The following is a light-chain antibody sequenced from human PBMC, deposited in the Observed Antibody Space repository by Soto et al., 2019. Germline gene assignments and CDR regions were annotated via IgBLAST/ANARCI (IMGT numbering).Light chain of an antibody. CDR2: AAS. Sequence: DIQMTQSPSSVSASVGDRVTITCRASQGVSNWLAWYQQKPGKAPKLLIYAASTLRSGVPSRFRGSGSGTDFTFTISSLQPEDFATYYCQQANSFPYTFGGGTKVEIK. J-gene: IGKJ4*01. CDR1: QGVSNW. V-gene: IGKV1-12*01. CDR3: QQANSFPYT.